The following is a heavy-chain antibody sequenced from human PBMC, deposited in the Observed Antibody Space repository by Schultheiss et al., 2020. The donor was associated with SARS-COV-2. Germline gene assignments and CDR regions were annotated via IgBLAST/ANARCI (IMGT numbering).Heavy chain of an antibody. CDR2: INHSGST. D-gene: IGHD4-17*01. J-gene: IGHJ5*02. CDR1: GASVSSASHY. Sequence: SQTLSLTCTVSGASVSSASHYWSWIRQPPGKGLEWIGEINHSGSTNYNPSLKSRVTISVDTSKNQFSLKLSSVTAADTAVYYCARGVSVTTGPGWFDPWGQGTLVTVSS. V-gene: IGHV4-61*01. CDR3: ARGVSVTTGPGWFDP.